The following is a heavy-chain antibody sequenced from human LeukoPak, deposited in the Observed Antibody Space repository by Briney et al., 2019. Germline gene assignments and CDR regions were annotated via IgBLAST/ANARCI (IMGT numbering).Heavy chain of an antibody. CDR1: GGTFSSYA. J-gene: IGHJ4*02. D-gene: IGHD3-3*01. CDR2: IIPIFGTA. Sequence: SVKVSCKASGGTFSSYAISWVRQAPGQGLEWMGGIIPIFGTANYAQKFQGRVTITTDESTSTAYMELSSLRAEDTAVYYCARDGPYYDFWSGYSDPLDYWGQGTLVTVSS. V-gene: IGHV1-69*05. CDR3: ARDGPYYDFWSGYSDPLDY.